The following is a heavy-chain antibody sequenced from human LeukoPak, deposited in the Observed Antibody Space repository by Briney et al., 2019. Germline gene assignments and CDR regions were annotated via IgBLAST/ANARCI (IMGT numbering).Heavy chain of an antibody. Sequence: ASVKVSCKASGYTFTNYGVSWVRQAPGQGLEWMGWINAYNGDTHYAQNLQGRLTMTTDTSTSMAFMELRSLRPDDTAVYFCPRWGLVAPGTYYYYYMDAWGRGTTVTVSS. D-gene: IGHD2-2*01. J-gene: IGHJ6*03. CDR1: GYTFTNYG. CDR3: PRWGLVAPGTYYYYYMDA. V-gene: IGHV1-18*01. CDR2: INAYNGDT.